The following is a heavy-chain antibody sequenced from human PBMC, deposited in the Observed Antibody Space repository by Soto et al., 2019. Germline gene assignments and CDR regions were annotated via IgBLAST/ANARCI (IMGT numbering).Heavy chain of an antibody. Sequence: GGSLRLSCAASGFTFSSYAMHWVRQAPGKGPEWVAVISYDGSNKYYADSVKGRFTISRDNSKNTLYLQMNSLRAEDTAVYYCARDYGSGSYSCPNFDYWGQGTLVTVSS. D-gene: IGHD3-10*01. V-gene: IGHV3-30-3*01. J-gene: IGHJ4*02. CDR2: ISYDGSNK. CDR3: ARDYGSGSYSCPNFDY. CDR1: GFTFSSYA.